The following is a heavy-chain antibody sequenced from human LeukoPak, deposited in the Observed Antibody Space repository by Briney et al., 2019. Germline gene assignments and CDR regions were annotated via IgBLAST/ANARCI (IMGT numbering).Heavy chain of an antibody. V-gene: IGHV1-2*02. CDR2: INPNNGGT. J-gene: IGHJ4*02. CDR3: ARVDKQQLVRENY. D-gene: IGHD6-13*01. CDR1: GFTFSDYY. Sequence: GASVKVSCKASGFTFSDYYFHWVRQAPGQGLEWVGFINPNNGGTLYAQKFQGRVTISSDTSINTAYMEMSSLRFDGTAVYYCARVDKQQLVRENYWGQGTLVTVSS.